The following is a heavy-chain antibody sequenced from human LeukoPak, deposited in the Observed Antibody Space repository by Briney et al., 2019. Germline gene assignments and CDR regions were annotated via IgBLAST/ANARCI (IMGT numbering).Heavy chain of an antibody. V-gene: IGHV4-59*01. CDR1: GVSLSRYY. CDR2: IYYSGGT. J-gene: IGHJ4*02. CDR3: ARAEGDGYNVNFDF. D-gene: IGHD5-24*01. Sequence: SETLSLTCNVSGVSLSRYYWSWIRQPPGKGLEWIGYIYYSGGTNYSPSLESRVTMSVDTSKNQFSLKLTSVAAADTAVYYCARAEGDGYNVNFDFWGRGTLVTVSS.